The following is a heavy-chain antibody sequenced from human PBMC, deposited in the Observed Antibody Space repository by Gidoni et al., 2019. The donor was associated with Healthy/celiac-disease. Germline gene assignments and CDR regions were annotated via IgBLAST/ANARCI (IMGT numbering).Heavy chain of an antibody. D-gene: IGHD2-2*01. J-gene: IGHJ6*02. CDR2: IIPIFGTA. V-gene: IGHV1-69*01. CDR3: ARDSIVVVPAAIGSYYYYGMDV. Sequence: QVQLVQSGAEVKKPGSSVKVSCKASGGTFSRYAIRWVRQAPGQGLEWMGGIIPIFGTANYAQKFQGRVTITADESTSTAYMELSSLRSEDTAVYYCARDSIVVVPAAIGSYYYYGMDVWGQGTTVTVSS. CDR1: GGTFSRYA.